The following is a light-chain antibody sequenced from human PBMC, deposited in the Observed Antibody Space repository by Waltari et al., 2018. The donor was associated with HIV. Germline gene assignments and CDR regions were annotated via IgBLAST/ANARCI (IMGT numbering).Light chain of an antibody. J-gene: IGKJ2*01. CDR1: QSITHY. Sequence: DIQKTHSPASLYAPVGDRVTITCRASQSITHYLNPYQQKPGKAPRLLIFAGSSFQSGVPARFSCSGSGTDFTLTITSLQAEDFATYYCQQSYSTPRTFGQGTKLDIK. CDR2: AGS. CDR3: QQSYSTPRT. V-gene: IGKV1-39*01.